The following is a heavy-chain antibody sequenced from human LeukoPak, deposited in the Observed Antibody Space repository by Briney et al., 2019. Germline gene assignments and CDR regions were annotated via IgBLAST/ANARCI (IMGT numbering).Heavy chain of an antibody. CDR2: ISSSGSTI. J-gene: IGHJ4*02. V-gene: IGHV3-11*04. Sequence: GGSLRLSCAASGFTLSDYYMSWIRKAPGKGLEWFSYISSSGSTIYYADSVKGRFTISRDNAKNSLYLQMNSLRAEDTAVYYCARGDYYDSSGYYYWGQGTLVTVSS. CDR1: GFTLSDYY. CDR3: ARGDYYDSSGYYY. D-gene: IGHD3-22*01.